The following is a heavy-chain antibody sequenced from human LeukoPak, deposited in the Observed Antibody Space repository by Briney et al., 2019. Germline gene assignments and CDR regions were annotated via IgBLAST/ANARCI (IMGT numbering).Heavy chain of an antibody. D-gene: IGHD4-23*01. Sequence: GGSLRLSCAASGFTFSDYFMSWIRQAPGKGLEWVSYSSSSGSTINYADSVKGRFTISRDNAKNSLYLQMNSLRAEDTAVYYCARDTGVGCFDYWGQGTLVTVSS. V-gene: IGHV3-11*04. CDR3: ARDTGVGCFDY. CDR2: SSSSGSTI. J-gene: IGHJ4*02. CDR1: GFTFSDYF.